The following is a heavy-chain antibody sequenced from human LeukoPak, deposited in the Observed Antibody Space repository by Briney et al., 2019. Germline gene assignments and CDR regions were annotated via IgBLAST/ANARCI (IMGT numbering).Heavy chain of an antibody. D-gene: IGHD1-26*01. Sequence: GGSLRLSCAASGFTFSSYSMNWVRQAPGKGLEWVSYISSSSSTIYYADSVKGRFTISRDNAKNSLYLQMNRLRAEDTAVYYCARDIVGARGDDAFDIWGQGTMVTVSS. CDR3: ARDIVGARGDDAFDI. CDR1: GFTFSSYS. J-gene: IGHJ3*02. V-gene: IGHV3-48*01. CDR2: ISSSSSTI.